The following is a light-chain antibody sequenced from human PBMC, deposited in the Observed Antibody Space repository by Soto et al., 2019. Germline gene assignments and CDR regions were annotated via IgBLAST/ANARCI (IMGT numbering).Light chain of an antibody. J-gene: IGKJ5*01. Sequence: EIVLTQSPGTLSLSPGERATLSCRASQSVSSIYLAWYQQKPGQAPRLLIYGVSSRATGIPDRFSGSGSGTDFTLTITRLEPEDFAVYYCQQYDISPYTFGQGTRLEIK. CDR1: QSVSSIY. CDR3: QQYDISPYT. CDR2: GVS. V-gene: IGKV3-20*01.